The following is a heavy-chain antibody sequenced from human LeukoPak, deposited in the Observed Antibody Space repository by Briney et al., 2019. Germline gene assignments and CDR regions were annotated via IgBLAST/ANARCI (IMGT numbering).Heavy chain of an antibody. CDR3: ARHRGYSYGYIAY. J-gene: IGHJ4*02. Sequence: SETLSLTCTVSGASISSYSWSWIRQPAGKGLEWIGSIYHSGSTYYNPSLKSRVTISVDTSKNQFSLKLSFVTAADTAVYYCARHRGYSYGYIAYWGQGTLVTVSS. V-gene: IGHV4-59*08. CDR1: GASISSYS. CDR2: IYHSGST. D-gene: IGHD5-18*01.